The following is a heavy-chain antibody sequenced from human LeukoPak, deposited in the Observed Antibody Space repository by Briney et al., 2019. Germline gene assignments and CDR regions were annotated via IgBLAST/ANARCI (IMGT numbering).Heavy chain of an antibody. V-gene: IGHV4-39*01. D-gene: IGHD6-19*01. J-gene: IGHJ4*02. CDR2: ISYSGST. CDR3: ARHVVRQWLVVDY. Sequence: SETLSLTCTVSGVSISSSSHYWAWIRQPPGKGMEWIGSISYSGSTYYSPSLKSRITISGDTSNSQFSLKLISVTAADTAVYYCARHVVRQWLVVDYWGQGTLVTVSS. CDR1: GVSISSSSHY.